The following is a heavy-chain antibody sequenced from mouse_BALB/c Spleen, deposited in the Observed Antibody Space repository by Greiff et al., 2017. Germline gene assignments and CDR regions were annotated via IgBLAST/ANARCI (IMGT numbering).Heavy chain of an antibody. CDR1: GYTFTDYN. CDR2: IYPYNGGT. J-gene: IGHJ3*01. Sequence: EVKLVESGPELVKPGASVKISCKASGYTFTDYNMHWVKQSHGKSLEWIGYIYPYNGGTGYNQKFKSKATLTVDNSSSTAYMELRSLTSEDSAVYYCARRYYGSSWFAYWGQGTLVTVSA. V-gene: IGHV1S29*02. D-gene: IGHD1-1*01. CDR3: ARRYYGSSWFAY.